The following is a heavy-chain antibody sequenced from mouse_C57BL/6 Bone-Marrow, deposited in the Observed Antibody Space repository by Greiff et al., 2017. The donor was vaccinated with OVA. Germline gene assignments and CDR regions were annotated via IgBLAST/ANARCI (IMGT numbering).Heavy chain of an antibody. CDR3: ARTLTGFDY. V-gene: IGHV1-55*01. J-gene: IGHJ2*01. D-gene: IGHD4-1*01. Sequence: QVQLKESGAELVKPGASVKMSCKASGYTFTSYWITWVKQRPGQGLEWIGDIYPGSGSTNYNEKFKSKATLTVDTSSSTAYMQLSSLTSEDSAVYYCARTLTGFDYWGQGTTLTVSS. CDR1: GYTFTSYW. CDR2: IYPGSGST.